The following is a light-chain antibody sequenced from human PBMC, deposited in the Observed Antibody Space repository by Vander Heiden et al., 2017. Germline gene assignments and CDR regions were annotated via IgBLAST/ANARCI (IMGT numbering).Light chain of an antibody. CDR2: GAS. CDR3: QQYGSSPYT. CDR1: QSVSSTY. Sequence: EIVLTPSPGTLSLSPGERATLSCRASQSVSSTYLAWYQQKPGQAPRLLIYGASSRATGVPDRFSGRGSGTDFTLTISRLEPEDFAVYYCQQYGSSPYTFGQGTKLEIK. V-gene: IGKV3-20*01. J-gene: IGKJ2*01.